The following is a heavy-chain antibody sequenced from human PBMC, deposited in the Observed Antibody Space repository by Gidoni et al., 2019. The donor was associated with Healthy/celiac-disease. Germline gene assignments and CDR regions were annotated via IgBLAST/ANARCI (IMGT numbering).Heavy chain of an antibody. V-gene: IGHV3-23*01. D-gene: IGHD6-19*01. CDR2: ISGSGGST. J-gene: IGHJ4*02. CDR3: AKDQILIAVAGTAFDY. Sequence: MSWVRQAPGKGLEWVSAISGSGGSTYYADSVKGRFTISRDNSKNTLYLQMNSLRAEDTAVYYCAKDQILIAVAGTAFDYWGQGTLVTVSS.